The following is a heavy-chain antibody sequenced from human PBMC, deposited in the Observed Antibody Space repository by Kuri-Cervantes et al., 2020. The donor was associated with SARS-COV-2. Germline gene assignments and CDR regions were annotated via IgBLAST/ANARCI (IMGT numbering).Heavy chain of an antibody. CDR2: IYSGGST. D-gene: IGHD6-13*01. V-gene: IGHV3-53*05. CDR3: AGTFSGYSSSWVKEKYYYYGMDV. J-gene: IGHJ6*02. Sequence: GESLKISCAASGFTVSSNYMSWVRQAPGKGLEWVSVIYSGGSTYYADSVKGRFTISRDNSKNTLYLQMNSLRAEDTAVYYCAGTFSGYSSSWVKEKYYYYGMDVWGQGTTVTVSS. CDR1: GFTVSSNY.